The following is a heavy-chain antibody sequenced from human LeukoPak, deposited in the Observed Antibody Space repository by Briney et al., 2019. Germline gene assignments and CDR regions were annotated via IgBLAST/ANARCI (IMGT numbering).Heavy chain of an antibody. Sequence: GGSLRLSCAASGFTFSSYAMSWVRQAPGKGLEWVSAISGSGGSTYYADSVKGRFTISRDNSKNTLYLQMNSLRAEDTAVYYCAKAPQYYGLTGYYFDYWGQGTLVNVSS. D-gene: IGHD3-16*01. CDR1: GFTFSSYA. CDR3: AKAPQYYGLTGYYFDY. CDR2: ISGSGGST. J-gene: IGHJ4*02. V-gene: IGHV3-23*01.